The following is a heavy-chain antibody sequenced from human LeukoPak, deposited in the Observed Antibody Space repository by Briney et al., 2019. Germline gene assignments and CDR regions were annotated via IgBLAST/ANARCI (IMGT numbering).Heavy chain of an antibody. J-gene: IGHJ4*02. CDR1: GYSLSSGYY. Sequence: SETLSLTCTVSGYSLSSGYYWGWIRQPPGKGLEWIGSIYHSGSTYYNPSLKSRVTISVDTSKNQFSLKLRSVTAADTAVYYCARDRGTSSRLWGQGTLVTVSS. V-gene: IGHV4-38-2*02. CDR3: ARDRGTSSRL. D-gene: IGHD2-2*01. CDR2: IYHSGST.